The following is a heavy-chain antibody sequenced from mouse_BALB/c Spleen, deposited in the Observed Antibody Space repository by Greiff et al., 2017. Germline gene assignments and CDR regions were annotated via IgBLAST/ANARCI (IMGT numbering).Heavy chain of an antibody. CDR1: GFTFSSYG. Sequence: DVQLVESGGDLVKPGGSLKLSCAASGFTFSSYGMSWVRQTPDKRLEWVATISSGGSYTYYTDNVKGRFTISRDNTKNTLYLQMSSLKSEDTAMYYCARQSTMITTGPSGDFDVWGEGTTVTVSS. CDR2: ISSGGSYT. D-gene: IGHD2-4*01. J-gene: IGHJ1*01. V-gene: IGHV5-6*01. CDR3: ARQSTMITTGPSGDFDV.